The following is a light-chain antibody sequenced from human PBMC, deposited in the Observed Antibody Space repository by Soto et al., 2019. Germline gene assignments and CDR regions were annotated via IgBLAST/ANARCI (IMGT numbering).Light chain of an antibody. CDR3: SSYTSSSTPYV. V-gene: IGLV2-14*01. J-gene: IGLJ1*01. Sequence: QSALTQPASVSGSPGQSITISCTGTSSDVGGYNYVSWYQQHPGRAPKLMIYDVSNRPSGVSNRFSGSKNGNTASLTISGLQAEDEAHYYCSSYTSSSTPYVFGTGTKLTIL. CDR2: DVS. CDR1: SSDVGGYNY.